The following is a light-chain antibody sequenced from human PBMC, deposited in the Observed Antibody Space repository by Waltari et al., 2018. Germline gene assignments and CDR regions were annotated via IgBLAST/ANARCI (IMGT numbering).Light chain of an antibody. CDR3: QHYVRLPVT. V-gene: IGKV3-20*01. CDR2: GAS. CDR1: QSVATY. J-gene: IGKJ1*01. Sequence: EIVLSQSPGTLSLSPGERATLSCRASQSVATYLAWYQQKTGPAPRLLIDGASSRATGVPDRFSASGAGTDFSLTISSLEPEDFAVYYCQHYVRLPVTFGQGTKVEIK.